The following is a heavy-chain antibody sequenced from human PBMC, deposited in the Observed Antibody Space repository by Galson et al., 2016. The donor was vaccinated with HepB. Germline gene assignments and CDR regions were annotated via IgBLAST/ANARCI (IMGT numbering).Heavy chain of an antibody. J-gene: IGHJ2*01. Sequence: SLRLSCAASGLTFSTSWMSWVRQAPGKGLEWVANIKPDGREKYYVDSVKGRFTISRDNAKNSLFLQMNSLRAEDTAVYYCAKDSSSALWGRGSLVTVSS. D-gene: IGHD6-6*01. CDR2: IKPDGREK. V-gene: IGHV3-7*01. CDR3: AKDSSSAL. CDR1: GLTFSTSW.